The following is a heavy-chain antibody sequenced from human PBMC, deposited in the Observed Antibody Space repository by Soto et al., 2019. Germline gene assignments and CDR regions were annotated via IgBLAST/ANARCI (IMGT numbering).Heavy chain of an antibody. J-gene: IGHJ4*02. CDR2: ISGSGGST. Sequence: EVQLLESGGGLVQPGGSLRLSCAASGFTFSSYVMSWVRHAPGKGLERVSSISGSGGSTWYADSVKGRFTISRDNSKNTLYLQMHGLRAEDTAVYYCAKELLHDSGSYRNSFDFWGQGTLVTVSS. CDR1: GFTFSSYV. D-gene: IGHD3-10*01. CDR3: AKELLHDSGSYRNSFDF. V-gene: IGHV3-23*01.